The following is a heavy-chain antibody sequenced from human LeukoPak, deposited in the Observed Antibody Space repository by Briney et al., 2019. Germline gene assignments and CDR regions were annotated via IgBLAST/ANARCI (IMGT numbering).Heavy chain of an antibody. CDR3: AREGSGRTAYNDGLDV. J-gene: IGHJ3*01. CDR2: IRSGGST. Sequence: GGSLRLSCAASGFTFSSYAMSWVRQAPGKGLEWVSVIRSGGSTVYADSVKGRFTISRDNSKNTLYLQLNSLRAEDTAVYYCAREGSGRTAYNDGLDVWGQGTMVTVSS. D-gene: IGHD3-10*01. V-gene: IGHV3-23*01. CDR1: GFTFSSYA.